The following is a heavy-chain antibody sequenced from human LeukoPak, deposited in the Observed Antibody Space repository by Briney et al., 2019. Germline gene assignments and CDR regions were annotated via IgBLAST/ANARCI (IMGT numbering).Heavy chain of an antibody. V-gene: IGHV3-30*02. J-gene: IGHJ4*02. Sequence: GGSLRLSCAASGFTFRGHGMHWVRQAPGKGLEWVAFIGHDVNKKVYAVSVKGRFSISRDNSKNELYMQMNSLRREDTAVYCCVKENPLEWLYWGQGTLVTVSS. CDR3: VKENPLEWLY. CDR2: IGHDVNKK. D-gene: IGHD3-3*01. CDR1: GFTFRGHG.